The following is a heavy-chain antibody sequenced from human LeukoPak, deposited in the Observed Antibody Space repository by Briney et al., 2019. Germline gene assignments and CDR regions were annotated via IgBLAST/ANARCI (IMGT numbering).Heavy chain of an antibody. CDR3: ARAVLQFGELWGMFDY. CDR2: ISYDGSNK. Sequence: GGSLRLSCAASGFTFSSYGMHWVRQAPGKGLEWVAGISYDGSNKYYADSVKGRFTISRDNSKNTLYLQMNSLRAEDTAVYYCARAVLQFGELWGMFDYWGQGTLVTVSS. D-gene: IGHD3-10*01. J-gene: IGHJ4*02. V-gene: IGHV3-30*03. CDR1: GFTFSSYG.